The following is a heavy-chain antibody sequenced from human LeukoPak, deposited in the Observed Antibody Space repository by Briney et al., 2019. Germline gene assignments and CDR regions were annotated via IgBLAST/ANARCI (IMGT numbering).Heavy chain of an antibody. CDR1: GFTFSSYS. V-gene: IGHV3-21*01. CDR2: ITSRSSYI. D-gene: IGHD3-22*01. Sequence: PGGSLRLSCAASGFTFSSYSMYWVRQAPGKGLEWVSSITSRSSYIYYADSAKGRFTISRDNAKNSLYLQMNSLRAEDTAVYYCARAARPYYDSSDYYSSWGQGTLVTVSS. J-gene: IGHJ5*02. CDR3: ARAARPYYDSSDYYSS.